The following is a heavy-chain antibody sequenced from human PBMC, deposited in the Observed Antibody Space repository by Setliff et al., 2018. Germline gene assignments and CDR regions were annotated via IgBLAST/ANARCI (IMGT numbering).Heavy chain of an antibody. CDR3: ASYCSSTSCPFDY. CDR2: IQHDGNIK. D-gene: IGHD2-2*01. V-gene: IGHV3-30*02. CDR1: GFTFSNYG. Sequence: GGSLRLSCVASGFTFSNYGMHWVRQAPGKGLEWVTYIQHDGNIKHYADSVKGRFTISRDNSKNTLYLQMNSLRAEDTAVYYCASYCSSTSCPFDYWGQGTLVTVSS. J-gene: IGHJ4*02.